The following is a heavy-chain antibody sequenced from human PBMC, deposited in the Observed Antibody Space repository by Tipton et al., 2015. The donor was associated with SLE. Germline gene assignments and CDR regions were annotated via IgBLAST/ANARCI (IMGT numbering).Heavy chain of an antibody. Sequence: QLVQSGAEVKKPGASVKVSCETSGYTFTTFAITWVRQAPGQGLEWMGWINAVNGNTKYSQEFKGRVTISRDTSASTAYMELSSLTSEDMAVYYCAKNRDTGKNWFEPWGQGTLVTVSS. D-gene: IGHD1-1*01. V-gene: IGHV1-3*03. CDR3: AKNRDTGKNWFEP. J-gene: IGHJ5*02. CDR2: INAVNGNT. CDR1: GYTFTTFA.